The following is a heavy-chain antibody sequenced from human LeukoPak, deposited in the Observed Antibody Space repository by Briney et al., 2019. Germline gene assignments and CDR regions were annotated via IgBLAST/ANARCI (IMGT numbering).Heavy chain of an antibody. CDR1: GFTFSSYW. CDR3: ARGLIAVAGHYYMDV. V-gene: IGHV3-74*01. Sequence: GGSLRLSCAASGFTFSSYWMHWVRQAPGKGLVWVSRINSDGSSTSYADSVKGRFTISRDNAKNTLYLQMNSLRAEDTAVYYCARGLIAVAGHYYMDVWGKGTTVTVSS. D-gene: IGHD6-19*01. J-gene: IGHJ6*03. CDR2: INSDGSST.